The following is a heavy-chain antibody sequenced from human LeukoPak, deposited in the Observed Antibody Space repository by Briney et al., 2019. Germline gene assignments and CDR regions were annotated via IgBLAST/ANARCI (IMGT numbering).Heavy chain of an antibody. CDR3: ARVGPHDAFDI. V-gene: IGHV1-46*03. CDR2: INPSGGST. Sequence: ASVKVSCKASGYTFTSYYMHWVRQAPGQGLEWMRIINPSGGSTSYAQKFQGRVTMTRDTSTSTVYMELSSLRSEDTAVYYCARVGPHDAFDIWGQGTMVTVSS. J-gene: IGHJ3*02. CDR1: GYTFTSYY. D-gene: IGHD1-14*01.